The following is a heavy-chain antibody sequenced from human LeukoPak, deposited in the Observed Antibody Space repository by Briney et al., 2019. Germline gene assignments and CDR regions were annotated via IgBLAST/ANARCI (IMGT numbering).Heavy chain of an antibody. CDR3: TRGPGFN. CDR2: INTDTGSP. Sequence: ASVKVSCTASGYTFTKYAVNWVRQAPGQGLEWMGWINTDTGSPIYAREFTGRFVFSLDTSVNAAYLQIKSLEPEDTAVYYCTRGPGFNWGQGTLVTVSS. V-gene: IGHV7-4-1*02. CDR1: GYTFTKYA. J-gene: IGHJ4*02.